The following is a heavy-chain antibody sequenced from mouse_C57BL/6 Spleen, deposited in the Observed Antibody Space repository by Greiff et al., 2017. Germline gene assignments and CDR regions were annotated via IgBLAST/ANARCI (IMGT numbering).Heavy chain of an antibody. D-gene: IGHD1-1*01. J-gene: IGHJ4*01. CDR3: ASFFYYGSSYIYYAMDY. CDR1: GYAFSSYW. CDR2: IYPGDGDT. V-gene: IGHV1-80*01. Sequence: VQLQQSGAELVKPGASVKISCKASGYAFSSYWMNWVKQRPGKGLEWIGQIYPGDGDTNYNGKFKGKATLTADKSSSTAYMQLSSLTSEDSAVYFCASFFYYGSSYIYYAMDYWGQGTSVTVSS.